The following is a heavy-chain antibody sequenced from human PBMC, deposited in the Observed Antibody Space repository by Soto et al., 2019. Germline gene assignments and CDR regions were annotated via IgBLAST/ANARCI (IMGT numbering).Heavy chain of an antibody. D-gene: IGHD6-19*01. CDR1: GFTFSSYA. V-gene: IGHV3-23*01. Sequence: PGGSLRLSCAASGFTFSSYAMSWVRQAPGKGLEWVSAISGSGGSTYYADSVKGRFTISRDNSKNTLYLQMNSLRAEDMAVYYCAKGPNSSGRDYYYYGMDVWGQGTTVTVSS. CDR2: ISGSGGST. CDR3: AKGPNSSGRDYYYYGMDV. J-gene: IGHJ6*02.